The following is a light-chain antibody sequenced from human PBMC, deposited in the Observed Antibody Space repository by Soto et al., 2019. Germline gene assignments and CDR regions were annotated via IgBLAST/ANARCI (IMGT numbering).Light chain of an antibody. Sequence: QSALTQPASVSRSPGQSITISCTGTSSDVGDYNYVSWYQQHPGKAPKFMIYDVTIRPSGVSNRFSGSKSGNTASLTISGLQAEDEADYYCSSYTSSSRYVFGTGTKLTVL. CDR2: DVT. V-gene: IGLV2-14*01. CDR1: SSDVGDYNY. J-gene: IGLJ1*01. CDR3: SSYTSSSRYV.